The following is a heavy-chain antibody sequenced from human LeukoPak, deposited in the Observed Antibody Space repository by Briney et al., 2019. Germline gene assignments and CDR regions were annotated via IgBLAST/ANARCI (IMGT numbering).Heavy chain of an antibody. Sequence: NTSETLSLTCTVSGGSVSSGSYYWSWIRQPPGKGLEWIGYIYYSGSTNYNPSLKSRVTISVDTSKNQFSLKLSSVTAADTAVYYCARVGSGSGSYSLRYFDYWGQGTLVTVSS. CDR3: ARVGSGSGSYSLRYFDY. V-gene: IGHV4-61*01. CDR2: IYYSGST. CDR1: GGSVSSGSYY. J-gene: IGHJ4*02. D-gene: IGHD3-10*01.